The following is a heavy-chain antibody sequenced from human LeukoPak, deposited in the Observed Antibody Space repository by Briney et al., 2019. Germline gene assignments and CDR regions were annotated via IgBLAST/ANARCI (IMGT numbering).Heavy chain of an antibody. J-gene: IGHJ4*02. CDR3: AKLLRFLEWSYRPIDY. Sequence: GGSLRLSCAASGFTFSDYYMSWIRQAPGKGLEWVSYISSSGSTIYYADSVKGRFTISRDNAKNSLYLQMNSLRAEDTAVYYCAKLLRFLEWSYRPIDYWGQGTLVTVSS. V-gene: IGHV3-11*01. D-gene: IGHD3-3*01. CDR2: ISSSGSTI. CDR1: GFTFSDYY.